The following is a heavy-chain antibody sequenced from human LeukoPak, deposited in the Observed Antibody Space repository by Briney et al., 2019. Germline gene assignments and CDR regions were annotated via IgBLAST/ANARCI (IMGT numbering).Heavy chain of an antibody. CDR2: IFSSGKT. CDR1: AFIVNSNH. J-gene: IGHJ4*02. D-gene: IGHD1-26*01. V-gene: IGHV3-53*05. CDR3: AKGTGRYWTFFDY. Sequence: GGSLRLSCAASAFIVNSNHMSWVRQAPGKGLEWVSIIFSSGKTYYADSVRGRFTISRDNAKNSLFLQMNSLRPEDTALYYCAKGTGRYWTFFDYWGQGTLVTVSS.